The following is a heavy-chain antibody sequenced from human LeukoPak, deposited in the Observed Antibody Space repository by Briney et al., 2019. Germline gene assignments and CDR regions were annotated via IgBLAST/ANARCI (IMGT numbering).Heavy chain of an antibody. J-gene: IGHJ4*02. CDR2: IHHSGAT. CDR1: GASISGHY. CDR3: ARGNGMATFPWDS. D-gene: IGHD5-24*01. V-gene: IGHV4-59*11. Sequence: SETLSLTCLVSGASISGHYWSWLRQPPGKGLEWIGYIHHSGATRYTSSLKSRVTMSLDTSKNNFSLKLSAVTAADTAVYYCARGNGMATFPWDSWGQGTLVTVSS.